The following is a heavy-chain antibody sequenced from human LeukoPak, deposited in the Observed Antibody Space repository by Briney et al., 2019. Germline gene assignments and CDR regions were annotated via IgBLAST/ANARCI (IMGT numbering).Heavy chain of an antibody. D-gene: IGHD6-19*01. Sequence: PGGSLRLSCAASGFTFSSYGMSWVRQAPGKGLERVSAISGSGGSTYYADSVKGRFTISRDNSKNTLYLQMNSLRAEDTAVYHCAKDRPYAIAVAGYWGQGTLVTVSS. V-gene: IGHV3-23*01. CDR1: GFTFSSYG. CDR2: ISGSGGST. CDR3: AKDRPYAIAVAGY. J-gene: IGHJ4*02.